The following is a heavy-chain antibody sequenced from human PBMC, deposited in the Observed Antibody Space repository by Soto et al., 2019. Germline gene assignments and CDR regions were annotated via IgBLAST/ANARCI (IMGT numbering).Heavy chain of an antibody. J-gene: IGHJ6*02. V-gene: IGHV1-69*06. CDR3: ARGGYSPDYYYYYGMDV. D-gene: IGHD2-15*01. Sequence: SVKVSCKASGGTFSSYAISWVRQATGQGLEWMGGIIPIFGTANYAQKFQGRVTITADKSTSTAYMELSSLRSEDTAVYYCARGGYSPDYYYYYGMDVWGQGTTVTVSS. CDR1: GGTFSSYA. CDR2: IIPIFGTA.